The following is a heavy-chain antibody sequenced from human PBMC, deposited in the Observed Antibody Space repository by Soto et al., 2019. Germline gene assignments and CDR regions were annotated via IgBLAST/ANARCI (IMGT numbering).Heavy chain of an antibody. CDR3: AKKVNSCSGSQYFGY. D-gene: IGHD3-10*02. CDR2: FRSSGDDGTT. Sequence: EVQLLESGGGLVQPGGSLRLSCAASGFTFSSYSMSWVRQAPGKGLEWVSGFRSSGDDGTTYYTDTVKGRFTISRDNSKNTLFLQMNSLRAEDTDIYYCAKKVNSCSGSQYFGYWGQGTLVTVS. V-gene: IGHV3-23*01. CDR1: GFTFSSYS. J-gene: IGHJ4*02.